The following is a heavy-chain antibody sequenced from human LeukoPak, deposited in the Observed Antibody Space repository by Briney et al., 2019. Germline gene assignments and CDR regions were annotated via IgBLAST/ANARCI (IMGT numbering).Heavy chain of an antibody. Sequence: SETLSLTCSVSGGTINGYYWSWIRQPPGKGLEWIAYIHSGGSTMFDPSFKSRVTISVDTSKNQVSLKFSSVTAADTAVYYCARHGVDVTTIPDYSYYYMDVWGKGTTVTVS. V-gene: IGHV4-4*09. J-gene: IGHJ6*03. D-gene: IGHD3-3*01. CDR1: GGTINGYY. CDR2: IHSGGST. CDR3: ARHGVDVTTIPDYSYYYMDV.